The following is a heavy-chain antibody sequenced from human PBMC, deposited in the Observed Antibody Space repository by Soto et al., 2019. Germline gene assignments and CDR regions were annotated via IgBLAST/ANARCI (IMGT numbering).Heavy chain of an antibody. Sequence: QVQLVESGGGVVQPGRSLRLSCAASGFTFSHYGMHWVRQAPGKGLEWVAVIWYDGSNKNYADSVKGRFTISRDSSKNTLYLQMNSLRADDTAVYYCVVGPRLPQAFDIWGQGTMVTVSS. CDR2: IWYDGSNK. V-gene: IGHV3-33*01. J-gene: IGHJ3*02. CDR1: GFTFSHYG. D-gene: IGHD3-16*01. CDR3: VVGPRLPQAFDI.